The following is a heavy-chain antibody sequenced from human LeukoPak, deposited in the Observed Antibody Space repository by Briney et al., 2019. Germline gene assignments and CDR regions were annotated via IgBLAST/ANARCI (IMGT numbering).Heavy chain of an antibody. J-gene: IGHJ4*02. CDR1: GYTFTSYG. Sequence: ASVKVSCKPSGYTFTSYGISWVRQAPGQGLEWMGWISAYNGNTNYVQKLQGRVTMTTDTSTSTAYMELRSLRSDDTAVYYCARGGVSNSWYRTPDYWGQGTLVTVSS. D-gene: IGHD6-13*01. CDR2: ISAYNGNT. V-gene: IGHV1-18*01. CDR3: ARGGVSNSWYRTPDY.